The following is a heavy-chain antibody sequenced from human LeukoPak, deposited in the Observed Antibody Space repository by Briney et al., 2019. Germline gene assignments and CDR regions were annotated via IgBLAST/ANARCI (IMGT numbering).Heavy chain of an antibody. CDR2: INTDGSST. Sequence: GGSLRLSCAASGFTFSTYWMHWVRQVPGKGLVWVSRINTDGSSTAYADSEKGRFTISRDNAKNTLYLQMNSLRAEDTAVYYCARGYSSSYRIDYWGQGTLVTVSS. V-gene: IGHV3-74*01. CDR1: GFTFSTYW. CDR3: ARGYSSSYRIDY. J-gene: IGHJ4*02. D-gene: IGHD6-6*01.